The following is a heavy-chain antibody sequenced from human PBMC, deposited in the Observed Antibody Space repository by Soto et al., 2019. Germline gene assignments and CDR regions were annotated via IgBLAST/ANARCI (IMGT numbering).Heavy chain of an antibody. CDR2: IYYSGST. CDR1: GGSISSYY. D-gene: IGHD5-12*01. V-gene: IGHV4-59*08. Sequence: QVQLQESGPGLVKPSETLSLTCTVSGGSISSYYWSWIRQPPGKGLEWIGYIYYSGSTNYNPSLKSRVTISVDTSKNQFSLKLSSVTAADTAVYYCARREYSGRAREYYMDVWGKGTTVTVSS. J-gene: IGHJ6*03. CDR3: ARREYSGRAREYYMDV.